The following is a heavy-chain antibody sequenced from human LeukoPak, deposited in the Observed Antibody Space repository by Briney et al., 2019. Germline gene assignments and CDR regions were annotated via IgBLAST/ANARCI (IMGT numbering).Heavy chain of an antibody. V-gene: IGHV1-69*13. Sequence: GASVKVSCKASGGTFSSYAISWVRQAPGQGLEWMGGIIPIFGTANYAQKFQGRVTITADESTSTAYMELSSLRSEDTAVYYCARDAYGDYPFDYWGQGTLVAVSS. CDR2: IIPIFGTA. CDR1: GGTFSSYA. CDR3: ARDAYGDYPFDY. D-gene: IGHD4-17*01. J-gene: IGHJ4*02.